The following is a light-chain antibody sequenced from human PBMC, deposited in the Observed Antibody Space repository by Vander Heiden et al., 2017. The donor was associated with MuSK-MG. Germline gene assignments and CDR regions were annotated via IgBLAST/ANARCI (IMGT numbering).Light chain of an antibody. Sequence: IVLTQSPGTLSLSPGERATLSCRASQSVLSHYLAWYQQKPGQAPRLLISGASSRATGIPDRFSGSGSGTDFSLTISRLEPEDFAVYYCQQDYSPAITFGQGTRLEIK. CDR2: GAS. CDR3: QQDYSPAIT. V-gene: IGKV3-20*01. CDR1: QSVLSHY. J-gene: IGKJ5*01.